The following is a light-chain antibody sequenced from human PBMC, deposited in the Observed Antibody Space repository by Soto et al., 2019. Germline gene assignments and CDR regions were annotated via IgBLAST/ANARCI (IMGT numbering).Light chain of an antibody. CDR1: SSDVGGYNY. CDR2: EVS. Sequence: QSALTQPACVSGSPGQSITISCTGTSSDVGGYNYVSWYQQHPGKAPKLMIYEVSNRPSGISNRFSGSKSGNTASLTISGLQAEDESDYYCSSYTSDSVLFGGGTKLTVL. J-gene: IGLJ2*01. CDR3: SSYTSDSVL. V-gene: IGLV2-14*01.